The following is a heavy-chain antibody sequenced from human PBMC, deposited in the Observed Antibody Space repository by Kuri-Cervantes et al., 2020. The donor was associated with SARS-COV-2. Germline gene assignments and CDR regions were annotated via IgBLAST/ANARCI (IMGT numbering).Heavy chain of an antibody. CDR2: IKQDGSEK. V-gene: IGHV3-7*01. J-gene: IGHJ4*02. CDR1: GFTFSSYW. Sequence: GGSLRLSCAASGFTFSSYWMSWVRQAPGKGLEWVANIKQDGSEKYYVDSVKGRFTISRDNAKNSLYLQMSSLRAEDTAVYYCAKDHRGGKVDYWGQGTLVTVSS. CDR3: AKDHRGGKVDY.